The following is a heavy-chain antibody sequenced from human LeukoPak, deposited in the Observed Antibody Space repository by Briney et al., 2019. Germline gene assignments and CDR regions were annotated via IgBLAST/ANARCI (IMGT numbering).Heavy chain of an antibody. Sequence: SETLSLTCTVSGGSISSYYWSWIRQPAGKGLEWIGRIYTSGSTNYNPSLKSRVAISVDTSQNQFSLRLTSLTAADTAIYYCARHEAAAAGGFGRSLVRYGMDVWGQGTTVAVSS. CDR3: ARHEAAAAGGFGRSLVRYGMDV. D-gene: IGHD6-13*01. CDR2: IYTSGST. CDR1: GGSISSYY. J-gene: IGHJ6*02. V-gene: IGHV4-4*07.